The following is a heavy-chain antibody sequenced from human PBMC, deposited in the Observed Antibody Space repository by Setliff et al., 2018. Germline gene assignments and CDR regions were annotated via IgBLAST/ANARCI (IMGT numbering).Heavy chain of an antibody. CDR1: GFTFSSYA. CDR3: ARDGYSHAFDI. V-gene: IGHV3-23*01. J-gene: IGHJ3*02. CDR2: ISGSGGST. D-gene: IGHD2-21*01. Sequence: PGGSLRLSCAVSGFTFSSYAMSWVRQSPGKGPEWVSSISGSGGSTYYVDSVKGRFTISRDNSKNTLYLQMNSLRGEDTAVYYCARDGYSHAFDIWGQGTMVTVSS.